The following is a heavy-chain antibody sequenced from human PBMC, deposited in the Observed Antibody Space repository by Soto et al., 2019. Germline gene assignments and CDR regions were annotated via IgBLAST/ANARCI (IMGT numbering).Heavy chain of an antibody. CDR2: IIPIFGTA. V-gene: IGHV1-69*01. Sequence: QVQLVQSGAEVKKPGSSVKVSCKASGGTFSSYAISWVRQAPGQGLEWMGGIIPIFGTANYAQKFQGRVTITADESTSTAYMELSSLRSDDTAVYYCARDRQDYDYVWGSYRPDAFDIWGQGTMVTVSS. CDR1: GGTFSSYA. CDR3: ARDRQDYDYVWGSYRPDAFDI. D-gene: IGHD3-16*02. J-gene: IGHJ3*02.